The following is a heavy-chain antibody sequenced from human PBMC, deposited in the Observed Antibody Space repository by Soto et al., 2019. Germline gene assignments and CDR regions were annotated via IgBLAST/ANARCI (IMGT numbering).Heavy chain of an antibody. D-gene: IGHD4-17*01. CDR2: IYYTGST. CDR3: ARHPYGDYEVLDY. CDR1: GGSINIYY. Sequence: SETLSLTCTVSGGSINIYYWSWIRQPPGKGLEWIGYIYYTGSTNYNPSLKSRVTISVDTSKNQFSLKLSSVTTADTAVYYCARHPYGDYEVLDYWGQGTLVTVSS. J-gene: IGHJ4*02. V-gene: IGHV4-59*01.